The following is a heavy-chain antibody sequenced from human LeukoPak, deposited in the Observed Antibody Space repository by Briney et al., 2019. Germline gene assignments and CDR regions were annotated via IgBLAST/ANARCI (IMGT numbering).Heavy chain of an antibody. Sequence: ASVKVSCKASGYTFTSYYMHWVRQAPGQGREWMGIINPSGGSTSYAQKFQGRVTMTRDMSTSTVYMELSSLRSEDTAVYYCARDRILSSSSWYYVFDYWGQGTLVTVSS. J-gene: IGHJ4*02. D-gene: IGHD6-13*01. CDR1: GYTFTSYY. CDR2: INPSGGST. V-gene: IGHV1-46*01. CDR3: ARDRILSSSSWYYVFDY.